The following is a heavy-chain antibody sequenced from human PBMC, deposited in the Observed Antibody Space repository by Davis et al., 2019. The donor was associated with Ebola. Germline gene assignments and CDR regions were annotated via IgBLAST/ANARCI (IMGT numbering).Heavy chain of an antibody. CDR2: INHSGST. D-gene: IGHD4-17*01. Sequence: MPSETLSLTCTVSGGSISGYYWSWIRQPPGKGLEWIGEINHSGSTNYNPSLKSRVTISVDTSKNQFSLKLSSVTAADTAVYYCARGPHTVGFDPWGQGTLVTVSS. CDR3: ARGPHTVGFDP. J-gene: IGHJ5*02. V-gene: IGHV4-34*01. CDR1: GGSISGYY.